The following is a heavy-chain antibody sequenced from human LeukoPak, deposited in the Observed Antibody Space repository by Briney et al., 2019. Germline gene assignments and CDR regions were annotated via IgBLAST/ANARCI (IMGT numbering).Heavy chain of an antibody. J-gene: IGHJ4*02. CDR1: GYTFTSYA. CDR3: ARAGSGGWYLEVY. Sequence: ASVKVSCKASGYTFTSYAMHWVRQAPGQRLEWMGWINAGNGNTKYSQKFQGRVTITRDTSASTAYMELSSLRSEDTAVYYCARAGSGGWYLEVYWGQGTLVTVSS. V-gene: IGHV1-3*01. CDR2: INAGNGNT. D-gene: IGHD6-19*01.